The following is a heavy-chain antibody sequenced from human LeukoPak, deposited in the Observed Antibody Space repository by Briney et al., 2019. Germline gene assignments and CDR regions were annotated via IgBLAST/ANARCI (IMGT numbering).Heavy chain of an antibody. CDR1: GYTFTGYY. V-gene: IGHV1-2*02. J-gene: IGHJ4*02. Sequence: ASVKVSCKASGYTFTGYYMHWVRQAPGQGLEWMGWINPNSGGTNYAQKFQGRVTMTRDMSTSTVYMELSSLRSEDTAVYYCARARGDYYDSSGYYLFDYWGQGTLVTVSS. D-gene: IGHD3-22*01. CDR2: INPNSGGT. CDR3: ARARGDYYDSSGYYLFDY.